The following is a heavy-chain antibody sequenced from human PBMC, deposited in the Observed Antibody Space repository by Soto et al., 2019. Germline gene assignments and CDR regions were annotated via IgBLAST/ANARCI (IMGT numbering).Heavy chain of an antibody. V-gene: IGHV4-31*03. J-gene: IGHJ6*02. Sequence: TSETLSLTCTVSGGSISSGGYYWSWIRQHPGKGLEWIGYIYYSGSTYYNPSLKSRVTISVDTSKNQFSLKLSSVTAADTAVYYCARDAFYYYGMDVWGQGTTVTVSS. CDR2: IYYSGST. CDR3: ARDAFYYYGMDV. CDR1: GGSISSGGYY.